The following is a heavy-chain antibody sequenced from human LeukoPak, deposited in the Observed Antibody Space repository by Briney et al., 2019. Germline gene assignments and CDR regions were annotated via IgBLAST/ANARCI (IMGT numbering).Heavy chain of an antibody. Sequence: GGSLRLSCAASGFTFSSYGMHWVRQAPGKGLEWVAIIWYDGSKEYYVDSVRGRFTISRDNAKNSLYLQMNSLRVEDTAVYYCASAYYGYGIGGYYYYMDVWGKGTTVTVSS. V-gene: IGHV3-33*03. J-gene: IGHJ6*03. CDR2: IWYDGSKE. CDR1: GFTFSSYG. D-gene: IGHD5-12*01. CDR3: ASAYYGYGIGGYYYYMDV.